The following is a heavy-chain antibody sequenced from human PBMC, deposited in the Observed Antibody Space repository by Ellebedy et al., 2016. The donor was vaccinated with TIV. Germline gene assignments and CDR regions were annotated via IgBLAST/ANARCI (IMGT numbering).Heavy chain of an antibody. V-gene: IGHV4-34*01. Sequence: MPGGSLRLSCAASGFTFSSYTMSWVRQPPGQGLEWIGEITHSGGAKYNPSLKSRVTMSVDTSKNQFSLKLTSMTAADTAVYYCGRTAIGGTRGFDSWGRGTLVTVSS. J-gene: IGHJ4*02. CDR1: GFTFSSYT. D-gene: IGHD2-15*01. CDR2: ITHSGGA. CDR3: GRTAIGGTRGFDS.